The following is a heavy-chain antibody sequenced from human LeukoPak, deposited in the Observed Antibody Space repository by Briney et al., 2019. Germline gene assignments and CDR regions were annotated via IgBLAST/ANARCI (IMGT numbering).Heavy chain of an antibody. J-gene: IGHJ6*03. CDR2: IYYSGST. CDR3: AFAAAAGRNYYYYYMDV. D-gene: IGHD6-13*01. CDR1: GGSISSYY. V-gene: IGHV4-59*06. Sequence: SETLSLTCTVSGGSISSYYCSWIRQPPGKGLEWIGYIYYSGSTYYNPSLKSRVTISVDTSKNQFSLKLSSVTAADTAVYYCAFAAAAGRNYYYYYMDVWGKGTTVTVSS.